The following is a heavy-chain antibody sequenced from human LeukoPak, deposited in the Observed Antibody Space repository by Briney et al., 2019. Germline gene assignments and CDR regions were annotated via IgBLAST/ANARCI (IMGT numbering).Heavy chain of an antibody. CDR3: AIVYSSGWNFDY. CDR2: ISSSGSTI. J-gene: IGHJ4*02. D-gene: IGHD6-19*01. CDR1: GFTFSSYE. Sequence: GGSLRLSXAASGFTFSSYEMNWVRQAPGKGLEWVSYISSSGSTIYYADSVKGRFTISRDNAKNSLYLQMNSLRAEDTAVYYCAIVYSSGWNFDYWGQGTLVTVSS. V-gene: IGHV3-48*03.